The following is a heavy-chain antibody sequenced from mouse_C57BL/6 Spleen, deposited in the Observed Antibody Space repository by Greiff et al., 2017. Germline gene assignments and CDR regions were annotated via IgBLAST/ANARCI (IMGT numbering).Heavy chain of an antibody. J-gene: IGHJ2*01. CDR3: ARRYYYGSFDY. CDR1: GFTFSDYY. V-gene: IGHV5-12*01. D-gene: IGHD1-1*01. Sequence: EVQVVESGGGLVQPGGSLKLSCAASGFTFSDYYMYWVRQTPEKRLEWVAYISNGGGSTYYPETVKGRFTISRDNAKNTLYLQMSRLKSEDTAMYYCARRYYYGSFDYWGQGTTLTVSS. CDR2: ISNGGGST.